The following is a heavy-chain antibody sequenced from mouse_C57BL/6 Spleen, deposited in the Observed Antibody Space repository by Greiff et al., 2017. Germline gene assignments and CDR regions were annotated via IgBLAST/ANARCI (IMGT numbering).Heavy chain of an antibody. CDR2: IWRGGST. V-gene: IGHV2-5*01. Sequence: QVQLKQSGPGLVQPSQSLSITCTVSGFSLTSYGVHWVRQSPGKGLEWLGVIWRGGSTDYNAAFMSRLSITKDNSKSQVFLKMNSLQADDTAIYYCAKNGYGSSYDYAMDYWGQGTSVTVSS. CDR1: GFSLTSYG. CDR3: AKNGYGSSYDYAMDY. D-gene: IGHD1-1*01. J-gene: IGHJ4*01.